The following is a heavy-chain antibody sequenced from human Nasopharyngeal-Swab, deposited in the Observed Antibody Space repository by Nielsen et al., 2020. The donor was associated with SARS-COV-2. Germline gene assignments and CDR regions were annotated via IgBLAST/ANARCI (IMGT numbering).Heavy chain of an antibody. D-gene: IGHD3-22*01. J-gene: IGHJ4*02. V-gene: IGHV1-3*04. CDR1: GYTFTIYA. CDR2: INTGNGVT. CDR3: VRAYYDSGGFSNPFDN. Sequence: ASVKVSCKASGYTFTIYAIHWVRQAPGQRLEWMGWINTGNGVTKYSEKFQDRVTITRDTLANIAYMDLSSLRSEDTAVYYCVRAYYDSGGFSNPFDNWGKGTLVTVPS.